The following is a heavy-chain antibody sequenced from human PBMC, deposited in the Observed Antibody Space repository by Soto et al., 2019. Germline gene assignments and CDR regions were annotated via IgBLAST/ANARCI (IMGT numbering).Heavy chain of an antibody. CDR3: VRQGIGALHGLVDV. CDR2: IYSNGGT. Sequence: QVQLQASGPGLVKPSDTLSLTCTVSGDSIGTYNWGWIRQPPGKRLEWMGYIYSNGGTSYNPALKSRVTISAATSTKRFSLGLSSVTAADTAVYYCVRQGIGALHGLVDVWGQGTTVTVSS. CDR1: GDSIGTYN. V-gene: IGHV4-59*08. D-gene: IGHD1-26*01. J-gene: IGHJ6*02.